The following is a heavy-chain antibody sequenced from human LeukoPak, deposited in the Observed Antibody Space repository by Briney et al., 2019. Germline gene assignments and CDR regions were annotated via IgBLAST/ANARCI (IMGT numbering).Heavy chain of an antibody. J-gene: IGHJ4*02. V-gene: IGHV4-61*02. D-gene: IGHD3-3*01. CDR1: GGSISSGSYY. Sequence: PSETLSLTCTVSGGSISSGSYYWSWIRQPAGKGLEWIGRIYTSGSTNYNPSLKSRVTISVDTSKNQFSLKLSSVTAADTAVYYCARGHYDFWSGSNYFDYWGQGTLVTVSS. CDR3: ARGHYDFWSGSNYFDY. CDR2: IYTSGST.